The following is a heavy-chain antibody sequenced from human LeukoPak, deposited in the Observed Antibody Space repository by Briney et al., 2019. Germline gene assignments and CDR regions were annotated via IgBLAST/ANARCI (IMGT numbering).Heavy chain of an antibody. J-gene: IGHJ4*02. Sequence: GRSLRLSCAASGFTFSSYAMHWVRQAPGKGLEWVAVISYDGSNKYYADSVKGRFTISRDNAKNSLYLQMNSLRAEDTAVYYCARGGAAVALDYWGQGTLVTVSS. CDR3: ARGGAAVALDY. D-gene: IGHD6-19*01. CDR1: GFTFSSYA. V-gene: IGHV3-30-3*01. CDR2: ISYDGSNK.